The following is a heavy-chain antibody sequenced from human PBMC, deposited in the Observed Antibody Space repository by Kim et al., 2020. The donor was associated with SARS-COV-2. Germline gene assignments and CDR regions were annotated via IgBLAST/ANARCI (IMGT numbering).Heavy chain of an antibody. CDR3: ARVPPSTTVSSEDFQH. V-gene: IGHV1-69*04. J-gene: IGHJ1*01. D-gene: IGHD4-17*01. Sequence: KVQGRVTITADKSTSTAYMELSSLRSEDTAVYYCARVPPSTTVSSEDFQHWGQGTLVTVSS.